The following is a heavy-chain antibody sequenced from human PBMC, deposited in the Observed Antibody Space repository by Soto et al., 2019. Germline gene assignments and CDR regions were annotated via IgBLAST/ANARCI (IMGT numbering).Heavy chain of an antibody. CDR2: INHSGST. D-gene: IGHD3-9*01. CDR1: GGSFSGYY. Sequence: PSETLSLTCAVYGGSFSGYYWSWIRQPPGKGLEWIGEINHSGSTNYNPSLKSRVTISVDTSKNQFSLQLTSVTAADTAVYYCARASQCKSYFACFAWLDYWGQGTLVTVSS. J-gene: IGHJ4*02. V-gene: IGHV4-34*01. CDR3: ARASQCKSYFACFAWLDY.